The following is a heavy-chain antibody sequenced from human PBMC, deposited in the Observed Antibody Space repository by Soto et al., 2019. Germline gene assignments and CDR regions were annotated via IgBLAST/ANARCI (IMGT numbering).Heavy chain of an antibody. CDR2: ISGSGGST. Sequence: GGSLRLSCAASGFTFSSYAMSWVRQAPGKGLEWVSAISGSGGSTYYADSVKGRFTISRDNSKNTLYLQMNSLRAEDTAVYYCAIMSVVVTAIGQGDFDYWGQGTLVTVSS. CDR3: AIMSVVVTAIGQGDFDY. D-gene: IGHD2-21*02. CDR1: GFTFSSYA. J-gene: IGHJ4*02. V-gene: IGHV3-23*01.